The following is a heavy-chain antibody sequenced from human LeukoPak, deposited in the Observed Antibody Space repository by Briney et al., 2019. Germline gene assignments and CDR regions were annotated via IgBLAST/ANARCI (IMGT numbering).Heavy chain of an antibody. CDR1: GGSISSSSYY. CDR2: IYYSGST. Sequence: PSETLSLTCTVSGGSISSSSYYWGWIRQPPGKGLEWIGSIYYSGSTYYNPSLKSRVTISVDTSKNQFSLKLSSVTAADTAVYYCARGVLMVYAIDNWGQGTLVTVSS. CDR3: ARGVLMVYAIDN. V-gene: IGHV4-39*07. J-gene: IGHJ4*02. D-gene: IGHD2-8*01.